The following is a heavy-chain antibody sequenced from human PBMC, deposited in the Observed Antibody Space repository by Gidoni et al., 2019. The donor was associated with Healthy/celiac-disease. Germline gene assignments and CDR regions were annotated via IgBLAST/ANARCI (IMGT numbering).Heavy chain of an antibody. D-gene: IGHD6-13*01. V-gene: IGHV4-59*08. CDR2: IYYSGST. J-gene: IGHJ4*02. Sequence: GLEWIGYIYYSGSTNYNPSLKSRVTISVDTSKNQFSLKLSSVTAADTAVYYCARLAPAGAAGWDYWGQGTLVTVSS. CDR3: ARLAPAGAAGWDY.